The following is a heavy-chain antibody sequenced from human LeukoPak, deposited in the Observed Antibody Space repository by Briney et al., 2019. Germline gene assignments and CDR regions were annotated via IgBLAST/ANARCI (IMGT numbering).Heavy chain of an antibody. CDR2: IYSGGST. D-gene: IGHD1-1*01. J-gene: IGHJ3*02. CDR1: GFTVSSNY. V-gene: IGHV3-53*01. CDR3: AREPTSGAFDI. Sequence: GGSLRLSCAASGFTVSSNYMSWVRQAPGKGLEWVSVIYSGGSTYYADSVKGRFTISRDNSKNTLYLQMNGLRAEDTAVYYCAREPTSGAFDIWGQGTMVTVSS.